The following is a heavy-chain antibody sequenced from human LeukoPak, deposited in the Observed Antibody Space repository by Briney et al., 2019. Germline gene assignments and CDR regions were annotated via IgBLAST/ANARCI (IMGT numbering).Heavy chain of an antibody. CDR1: DDSISNNRYF. J-gene: IGHJ5*02. Sequence: SETLSLTCAVSDDSISNNRYFWAWIRQPPGKGLEWIGSINYSRRTYYNPSLKSRVTISVDTSKNQFSLKLSSVTAADTAVYYCARGGSRFLLYNWFDPWGQGTLVTVSS. V-gene: IGHV4-39*07. D-gene: IGHD3-16*01. CDR2: INYSRRT. CDR3: ARGGSRFLLYNWFDP.